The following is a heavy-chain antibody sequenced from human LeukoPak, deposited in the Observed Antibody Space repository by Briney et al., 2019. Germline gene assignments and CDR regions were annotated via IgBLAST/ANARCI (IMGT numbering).Heavy chain of an antibody. V-gene: IGHV3-48*01. D-gene: IGHD6-13*01. CDR1: GFTFSSYS. CDR3: ASPSGIAAAGTRDSYYYGMDV. J-gene: IGHJ6*02. CDR2: ISSSSSTI. Sequence: GGSLRLSCAASGFTFSSYSMNWVRQAPGKGLEWVSYISSSSSTIYYADSVKGRFTISRDNSKNTLYLQMNSLRAEDTAVYYCASPSGIAAAGTRDSYYYGMDVWGQGTTVTVSS.